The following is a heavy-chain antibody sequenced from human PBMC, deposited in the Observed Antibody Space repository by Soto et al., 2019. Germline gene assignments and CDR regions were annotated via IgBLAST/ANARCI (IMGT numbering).Heavy chain of an antibody. CDR1: GFTFSNAW. CDR3: TPDQYLGYGGIAY. D-gene: IGHD4-17*01. V-gene: IGHV3-15*01. J-gene: IGHJ4*02. Sequence: GGSLRLSCAASGFTFSNAWMSWVRQAPGKGREWVGRIKSKTDGGTTDYAAPVKGSFTISRDDSKNKLYLQMNSLKTEDTAVYYCTPDQYLGYGGIAYWGQGPLVTVSS. CDR2: IKSKTDGGTT.